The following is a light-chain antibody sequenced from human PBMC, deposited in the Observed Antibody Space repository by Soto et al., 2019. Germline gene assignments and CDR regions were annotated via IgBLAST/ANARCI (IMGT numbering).Light chain of an antibody. V-gene: IGKV3-11*01. CDR3: HQRSTWPLT. CDR2: DAF. J-gene: IGKJ4*01. CDR1: QSVSTN. Sequence: EIVLTQSPATLSLSPGERATLSCRASQSVSTNLAWYQQKPGQALRLLIYDAFNRATGIPARFSGSGSGTDFTLTISSLEPEDFATYYCHQRSTWPLTFGGGTKVEIK.